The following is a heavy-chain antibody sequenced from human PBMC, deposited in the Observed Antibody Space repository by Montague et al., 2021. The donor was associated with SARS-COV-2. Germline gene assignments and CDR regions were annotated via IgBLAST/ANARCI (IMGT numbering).Heavy chain of an antibody. D-gene: IGHD6-19*01. V-gene: IGHV4-39*01. CDR3: ARRHGSGSFGDAFDI. CDR1: GGSIRSSSYY. Sequence: SETLSLTCTVSGGSIRSSSYYWGWIRQPPGKGLEWIGIIYYSGSTYYNPSLKSRVTISVDTSKNQFSLKLNSVAAADTAVYYCARRHGSGSFGDAFDIWGQGTIVTVSS. CDR2: IYYSGST. J-gene: IGHJ3*02.